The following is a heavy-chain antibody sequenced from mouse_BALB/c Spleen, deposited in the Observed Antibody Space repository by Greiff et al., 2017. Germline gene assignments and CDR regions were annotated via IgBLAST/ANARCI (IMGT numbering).Heavy chain of an antibody. CDR3: ARDKGPLSGYDY. D-gene: IGHD3-1*01. Sequence: EVKLMESGGGLVQPGGSLRLSCATSGFTFTDYYMSWVRQPPGKALEWLGFIRNKANGYTTEYSASVKGRFTISRDNSQSILYLQMNTLRAEDSATYYCARDKGPLSGYDYWGQGTTLTVSS. J-gene: IGHJ2*01. V-gene: IGHV7-3*02. CDR1: GFTFTDYY. CDR2: IRNKANGYTT.